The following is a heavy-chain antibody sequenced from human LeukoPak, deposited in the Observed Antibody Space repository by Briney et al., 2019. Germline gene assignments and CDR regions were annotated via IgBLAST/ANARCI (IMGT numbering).Heavy chain of an antibody. CDR2: ISDYNRNT. D-gene: IGHD1-1*01. V-gene: IGHV1-18*01. CDR1: GYTFTNYG. CDR3: ASFQFLLLSCWNAFHV. J-gene: IGHJ3*01. Sequence: GASVTVSCKASGYTFTNYGISWVGQAPGQRMEGVGWISDYNRNTDSAKKFQRIVTMTTDTSTSPAYVELRNLSSHDTAMYYCASFQFLLLSCWNAFHVWGQGTMLTVSS.